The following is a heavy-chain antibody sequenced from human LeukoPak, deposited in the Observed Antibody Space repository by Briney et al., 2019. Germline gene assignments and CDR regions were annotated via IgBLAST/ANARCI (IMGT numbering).Heavy chain of an antibody. Sequence: GGSLTLSCAVSGFTLSSNWMHWVRQAPGKGLEWVSRMDDEGSGTSYADSVKGRFTISRDNAKNTVYLQMNSLRVEDSAVYYCATLLDYWGQGTLVTVYS. CDR3: ATLLDY. CDR2: MDDEGSGT. V-gene: IGHV3-74*01. CDR1: GFTLSSNW. J-gene: IGHJ4*02.